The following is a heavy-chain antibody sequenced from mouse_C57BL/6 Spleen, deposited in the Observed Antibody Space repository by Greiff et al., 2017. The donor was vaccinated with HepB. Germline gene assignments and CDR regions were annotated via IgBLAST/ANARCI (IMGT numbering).Heavy chain of an antibody. V-gene: IGHV1-69*01. D-gene: IGHD2-3*01. Sequence: VQLQQPGAELVMPGASVKLSCKASGYTFTSYWMHWVKQRPGQGLEWIGEIDPSDSYTNYNQKFKGKSTLTVDKSSSTAYMQLSSLTSEDSAVYYCARSDDGYWYFDVWGTGTTVTVSS. CDR2: IDPSDSYT. J-gene: IGHJ1*03. CDR3: ARSDDGYWYFDV. CDR1: GYTFTSYW.